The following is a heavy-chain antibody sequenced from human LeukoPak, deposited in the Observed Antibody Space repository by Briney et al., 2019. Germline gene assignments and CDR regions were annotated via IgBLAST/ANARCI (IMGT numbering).Heavy chain of an antibody. V-gene: IGHV1-18*01. CDR3: TRGVRALDRKSGSYDAFDV. CDR2: ISALNCNT. D-gene: IGHD1-26*01. Sequence: ASVKVSFKSSGYSFTSYGITWVRQAPGQGLEWMGWISALNCNTDYAQKLQGRVTVTTDTSTNTAYMELRGLRSDDTAVYYCTRGVRALDRKSGSYDAFDVWGQGTMVTVSS. CDR1: GYSFTSYG. J-gene: IGHJ3*01.